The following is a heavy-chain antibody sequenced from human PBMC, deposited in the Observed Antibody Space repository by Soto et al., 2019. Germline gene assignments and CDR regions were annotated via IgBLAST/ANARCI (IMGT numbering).Heavy chain of an antibody. CDR1: GFTFSSYA. J-gene: IGHJ6*02. CDR2: ISGSGIST. Sequence: EVQLLESGGGLVQPGGSLRLSCAASGFTFSSYAMSWVRQAPGKGLEWVSGISGSGISTYYADFVKGRFTISRDNSKNTLYLQTNSLRAEDTAVYYCAKERGYNYGYDAMDVWGQGTTVTVSS. CDR3: AKERGYNYGYDAMDV. D-gene: IGHD5-18*01. V-gene: IGHV3-23*01.